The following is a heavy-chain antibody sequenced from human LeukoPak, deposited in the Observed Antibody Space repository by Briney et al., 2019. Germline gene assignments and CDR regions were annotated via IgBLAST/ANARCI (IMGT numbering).Heavy chain of an antibody. J-gene: IGHJ4*02. CDR3: ARSGAGYSYGYISALNYYFDY. V-gene: IGHV1-46*01. CDR1: GYTFTGYY. D-gene: IGHD5-18*01. Sequence: ASVKVSCTASGYTFTGYYMHWVRQAPGQGLEWMGIINPSGGSTSYAQKFQGRVTMTRDTSTSTVYMELSSLRSEDTAVYYCARSGAGYSYGYISALNYYFDYWGQGTLVTVSS. CDR2: INPSGGST.